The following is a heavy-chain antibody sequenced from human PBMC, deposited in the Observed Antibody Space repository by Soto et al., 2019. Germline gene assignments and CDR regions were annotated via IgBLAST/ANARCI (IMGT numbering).Heavy chain of an antibody. CDR2: ISPGGDRT. J-gene: IGHJ4*02. CDR1: GNTFTRYY. CDR3: ARGAYCGGDCYDY. Sequence: QVQLVQSGAEVKKPGASVKVSCKASGNTFTRYYMHWVRQAPGQGLEWMGMISPGGDRTSYAQKFQGRVNMTRDTSTSTVYMELSSLKPEDTAVYYCARGAYCGGDCYDYWGQGTLVTVSS. D-gene: IGHD2-21*01. V-gene: IGHV1-46*03.